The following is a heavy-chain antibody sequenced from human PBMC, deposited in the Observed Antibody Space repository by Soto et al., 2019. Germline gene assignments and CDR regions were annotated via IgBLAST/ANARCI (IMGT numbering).Heavy chain of an antibody. CDR2: ISGDNGNT. CDR1: GYSFTCFG. CDR3: ARDRRLVRYYFDY. Sequence: GASVKVSCKSSGYSFTCFGISCVRQAPGQGLEWMGWISGDNGNTIYAQKLQGRVTMTTDTSTSTAYMELRSLRSDDTAVYYCARDRRLVRYYFDYWGQGTLVTVSS. V-gene: IGHV1-18*01. J-gene: IGHJ4*02. D-gene: IGHD3-10*01.